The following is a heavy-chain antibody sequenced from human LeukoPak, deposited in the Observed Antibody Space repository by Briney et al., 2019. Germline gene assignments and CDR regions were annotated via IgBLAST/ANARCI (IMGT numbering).Heavy chain of an antibody. J-gene: IGHJ5*02. Sequence: GASVKVSCKASGYTFTGYYMHWVRQAPGQGLEWMGWINPNSGGTNYAQKFQGWVTMTRDTSISTAYMELSRLRSDDTAVYYCASSRGGPSADNWFDPWGQGTLVTVSS. D-gene: IGHD1-26*01. V-gene: IGHV1-2*04. CDR3: ASSRGGPSADNWFDP. CDR1: GYTFTGYY. CDR2: INPNSGGT.